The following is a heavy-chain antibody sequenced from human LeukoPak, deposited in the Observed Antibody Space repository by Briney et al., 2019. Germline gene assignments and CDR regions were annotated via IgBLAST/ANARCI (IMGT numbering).Heavy chain of an antibody. CDR2: INGDGSST. J-gene: IGHJ3*02. D-gene: IGHD6-13*01. Sequence: GGSLRLSCAASGFTLSSYRMHWVRQAPGKGLVWVSRINGDGSSTNYTDSVKGRFTISRDNAKNTLYLQMNSLTAEDTAVYYCTRGGYRSWDAFDIWGQGTMVTVSS. CDR1: GFTLSSYR. CDR3: TRGGYRSWDAFDI. V-gene: IGHV3-74*01.